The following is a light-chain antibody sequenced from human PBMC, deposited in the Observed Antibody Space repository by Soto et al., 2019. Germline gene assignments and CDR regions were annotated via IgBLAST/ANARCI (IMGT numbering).Light chain of an antibody. CDR2: GAS. Sequence: DIVMTQSPATLSVAPGERVTFSCRASQGVSRKLAWYQHKPGQAPRLLISGASTGATGIPARFSGSGSGTEFTLTISSLQLDDFATYYCQQSYNTPLTFGQGTKVDI. CDR3: QQSYNTPLT. V-gene: IGKV3-15*01. J-gene: IGKJ1*01. CDR1: QGVSRK.